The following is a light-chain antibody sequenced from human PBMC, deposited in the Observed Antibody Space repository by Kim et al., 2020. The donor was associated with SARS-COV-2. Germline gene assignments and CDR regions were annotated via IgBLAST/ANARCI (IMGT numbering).Light chain of an antibody. CDR3: QQYNDWPLYT. CDR2: DAS. CDR1: QTINTN. Sequence: EIVMTQSPATLSVSPGDRATLSCRASQTINTNLAWYQQKLGQAPRLLMYDASARARGVPARFSGSGSGTEFTLTISSLQSEDFAIYYCQQYNDWPLYTFGQGTKLEI. V-gene: IGKV3-15*01. J-gene: IGKJ2*01.